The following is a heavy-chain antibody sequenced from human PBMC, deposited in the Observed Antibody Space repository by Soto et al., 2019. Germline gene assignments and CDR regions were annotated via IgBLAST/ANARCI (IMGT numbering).Heavy chain of an antibody. CDR2: IYPYDSDT. CDR3: ARREYGLDV. V-gene: IGHV5-51*01. CDR1: GYSFSTSW. Sequence: PGESLKISCKGSGYSFSTSWIGWVRQMPGKGLEWMGIIYPYDSDTRYSPSFQGQVTISADTSLSTVYLQWSSLKASDTAMYYCARREYGLDVWGQGTTVTAYS. J-gene: IGHJ6*02.